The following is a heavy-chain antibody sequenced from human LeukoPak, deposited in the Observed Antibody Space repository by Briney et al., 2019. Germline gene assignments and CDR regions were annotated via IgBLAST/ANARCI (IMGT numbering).Heavy chain of an antibody. D-gene: IGHD2-8*02. CDR1: GGSISSYY. V-gene: IGHV4-59*08. J-gene: IGHJ4*02. Sequence: SETLFLTCTVSGGSISSYYWSWIRQPPGKGLEWIGYISYSGSTNYNPSLKSRVTISLDTSKNQFSLKLSSVTAADTAVYYCAGHHPRNTVDFWGQGTLVTVSS. CDR3: AGHHPRNTVDF. CDR2: ISYSGST.